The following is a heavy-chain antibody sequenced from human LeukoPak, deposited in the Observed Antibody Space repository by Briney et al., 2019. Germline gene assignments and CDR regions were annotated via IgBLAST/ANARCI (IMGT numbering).Heavy chain of an antibody. CDR3: ARGTKWELFYFQH. V-gene: IGHV4-59*01. CDR2: IYYSVST. Sequence: SETLSLTCTVSGGSISSYYWSWIRQPPGKGLEWIGYIYYSVSTNYNPSLKSRVTISVDTSKNQFSLKLSSVTAADTAVYYCARGTKWELFYFQHWGQGTLVTVSS. J-gene: IGHJ1*01. CDR1: GGSISSYY. D-gene: IGHD1-26*01.